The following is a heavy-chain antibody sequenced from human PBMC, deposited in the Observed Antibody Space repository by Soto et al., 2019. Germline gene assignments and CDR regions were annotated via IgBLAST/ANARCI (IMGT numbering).Heavy chain of an antibody. J-gene: IGHJ6*02. Sequence: ASVKVSCKASGDTFTSYGISWVRQAPGQGLEWMGWISAYNGNTNYAQKLQGRVTMTTDTSTSTAYMELRSLRSDDTAVYYCARDRGYDFWSGYYIYGMDVWGQGTTVTVSS. CDR2: ISAYNGNT. CDR3: ARDRGYDFWSGYYIYGMDV. CDR1: GDTFTSYG. D-gene: IGHD3-3*01. V-gene: IGHV1-18*04.